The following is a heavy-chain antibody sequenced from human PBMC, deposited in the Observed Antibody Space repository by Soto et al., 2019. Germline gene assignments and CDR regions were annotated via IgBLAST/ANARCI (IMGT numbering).Heavy chain of an antibody. Sequence: TLCLTCTVSGDSVSSGGYYWSWIRQPPGKGLEWIGYIYSSGSANYNPSLKSRVTISRDTSKNQISLKVASVTAADTAGYYCARGFSSVSMDAWGQGTTVTVSS. CDR2: IYSSGSA. CDR1: GDSVSSGGYY. D-gene: IGHD6-19*01. CDR3: ARGFSSVSMDA. V-gene: IGHV4-61*08. J-gene: IGHJ6*02.